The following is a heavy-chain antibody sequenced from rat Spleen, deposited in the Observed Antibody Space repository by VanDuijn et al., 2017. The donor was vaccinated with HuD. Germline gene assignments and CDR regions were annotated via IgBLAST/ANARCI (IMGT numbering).Heavy chain of an antibody. J-gene: IGHJ2*01. CDR3: TRHTYGYFDS. CDR1: GFTFSDFY. V-gene: IGHV5-22*01. D-gene: IGHD2-1*01. CDR2: ITYEGSST. Sequence: EVQLVESGGGLVQPGRSLKLSCAASGFTFSDFYMAWVRQAPKKGLEWVASITYEGSSTYYGDSVKGRFTISRDNAKSTLYLQMNSLRSEDTATYYCTRHTYGYFDSWGQGVMVTVSS.